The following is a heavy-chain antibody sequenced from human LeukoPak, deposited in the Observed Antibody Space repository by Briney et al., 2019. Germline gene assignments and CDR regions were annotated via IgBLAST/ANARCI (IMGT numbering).Heavy chain of an antibody. Sequence: PGGSLRLSCAASGFTFSSYAMHWVRQAPGKGLEWVAVISYDGSNKYYADSVKGRFTISRDNSKNTLYLQMSSLRAEDTAVYYCAREFVTTLDYWGQGTLVTVSS. J-gene: IGHJ4*02. D-gene: IGHD4-17*01. CDR3: AREFVTTLDY. V-gene: IGHV3-30-3*01. CDR1: GFTFSSYA. CDR2: ISYDGSNK.